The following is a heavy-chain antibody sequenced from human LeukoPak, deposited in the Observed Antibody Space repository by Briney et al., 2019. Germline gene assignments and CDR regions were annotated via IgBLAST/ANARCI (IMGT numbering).Heavy chain of an antibody. CDR1: GFTFSSYS. CDR2: ISSSSSTI. Sequence: PGGSLRLSCAASGFTFSSYSMNWVRQAPGKGLEWVSYISSSSSTIYYADSVKGRFTISRDNAKNSLYLQMNSLRAEDTAVYYCARDRPLLWFGELFDYYYGMDVWGQGTTVTVSS. J-gene: IGHJ6*02. V-gene: IGHV3-48*01. D-gene: IGHD3-10*01. CDR3: ARDRPLLWFGELFDYYYGMDV.